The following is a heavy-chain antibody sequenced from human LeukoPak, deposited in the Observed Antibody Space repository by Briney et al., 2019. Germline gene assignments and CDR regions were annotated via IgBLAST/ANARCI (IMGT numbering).Heavy chain of an antibody. CDR1: GFTFSDNY. V-gene: IGHV3-53*01. J-gene: IGHJ5*02. D-gene: IGHD3-16*01. Sequence: GGSLRLSCAASGFTFSDNYMTWVRQAPGKGLEWVSVIYSGGSTYYADSVKGRFTISRDNSKNTLYLQMNSLRAEDTAVYYCARVGEPLGFDPWGQGTLVTVSS. CDR2: IYSGGST. CDR3: ARVGEPLGFDP.